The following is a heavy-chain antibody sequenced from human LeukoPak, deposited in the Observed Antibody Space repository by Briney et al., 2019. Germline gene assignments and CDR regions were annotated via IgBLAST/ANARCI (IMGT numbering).Heavy chain of an antibody. CDR2: IYTSGST. D-gene: IGHD1-26*01. CDR3: ASSIVGATPIDY. Sequence: SQTLSLTCTVSGGSISSGSYYWSWIRQPAGKGLEWIGRIYTSGSTNYNPSLKSRVTISVDTSKNQFSLKLSSVTTADTAVYYCASSIVGATPIDYWGQGTLVTVSS. V-gene: IGHV4-61*02. J-gene: IGHJ4*02. CDR1: GGSISSGSYY.